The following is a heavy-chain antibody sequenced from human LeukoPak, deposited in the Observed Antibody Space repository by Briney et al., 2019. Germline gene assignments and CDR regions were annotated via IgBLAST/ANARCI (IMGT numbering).Heavy chain of an antibody. Sequence: GGSLRLSCGASGFSFSTYSMNWVRQAPGKGLEWVLYISYSSSYIYYADSVKGRFTISRDNAKNSLYLQMNSLRDEDTALYYCTRGSYNDYFFDSWGQGTLVSVSS. V-gene: IGHV3-48*02. J-gene: IGHJ4*02. CDR3: TRGSYNDYFFDS. CDR1: GFSFSTYS. CDR2: ISYSSSYI. D-gene: IGHD2/OR15-2a*01.